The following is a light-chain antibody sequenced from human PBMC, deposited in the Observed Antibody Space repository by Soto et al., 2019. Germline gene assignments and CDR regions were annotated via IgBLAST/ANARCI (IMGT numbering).Light chain of an antibody. CDR1: QSVRGW. V-gene: IGKV1-5*01. CDR3: QQYKSFSLT. J-gene: IGKJ4*01. Sequence: IQMTQSPSTLSASVGARVTITCRASQSVRGWLAWYKQKPGKAPKLLISDASSLASGVPLRFSGSGSGTEFSLTISSLQPDDFATYYCQQYKSFSLTFGGGTKVDIK. CDR2: DAS.